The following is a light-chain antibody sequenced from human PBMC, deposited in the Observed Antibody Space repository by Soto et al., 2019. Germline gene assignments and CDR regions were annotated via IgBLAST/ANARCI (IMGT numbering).Light chain of an antibody. Sequence: DVQMTQSPSTLSASVGDRVTIACRASQSISPWLAWYQQKPGKAPKLLIYGVSSSEGGVPSRFSGSGSGTDFTLTISSLQPDDFATYYCQQYSSPVTFGQGTQVDIK. CDR2: GVS. CDR1: QSISPW. J-gene: IGKJ1*01. V-gene: IGKV1-5*01. CDR3: QQYSSPVT.